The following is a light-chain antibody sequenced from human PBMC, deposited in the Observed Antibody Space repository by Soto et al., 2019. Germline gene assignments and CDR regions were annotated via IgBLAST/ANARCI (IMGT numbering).Light chain of an antibody. Sequence: QSVLTQPPSASASLGASVTLTCTLSSGYSNYKVDWYQQRPGKDPRFVMRVGTGGIVGSKGDGIPDRFSVLGSGLNRYLTIKNIQEEDESDYHCGADHGSGSNFVYVFGTGTKVTVL. CDR3: GADHGSGSNFVYV. V-gene: IGLV9-49*01. J-gene: IGLJ1*01. CDR2: VGTGGIVG. CDR1: SGYSNYK.